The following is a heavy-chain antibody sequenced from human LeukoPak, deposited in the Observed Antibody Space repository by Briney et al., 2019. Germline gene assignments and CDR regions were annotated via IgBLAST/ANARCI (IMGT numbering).Heavy chain of an antibody. CDR3: ASRLSYSSGYAY. Sequence: PSETLSLTCAVYGGSFSGFYWSWIRQPPGKGLEWIGEINPSGSTNYNPSLKSRVTMSVDTSKNQFSLKLSSVTAGDTAVYYCASRLSYSSGYAYWGQGTLVTVSS. CDR2: INPSGST. D-gene: IGHD6-19*01. J-gene: IGHJ4*02. CDR1: GGSFSGFY. V-gene: IGHV4-34*01.